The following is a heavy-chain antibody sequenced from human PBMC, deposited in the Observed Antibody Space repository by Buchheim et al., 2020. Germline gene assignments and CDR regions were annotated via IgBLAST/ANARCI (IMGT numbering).Heavy chain of an antibody. CDR2: IYHSGST. CDR1: GGSISSGGYS. CDR3: ARGVSDYDILTGRPLEYYFDY. D-gene: IGHD3-9*01. V-gene: IGHV4-30-2*01. J-gene: IGHJ4*02. Sequence: QLQLQESGSGLVKPSQTLSLTCAVSGGSISSGGYSWSWIRQPPGKGLEWIGYIYHSGSTYYNPSLKSRVTISVDRSKNQFSLKLSSVTAADTAVYYCARGVSDYDILTGRPLEYYFDYWGQGTL.